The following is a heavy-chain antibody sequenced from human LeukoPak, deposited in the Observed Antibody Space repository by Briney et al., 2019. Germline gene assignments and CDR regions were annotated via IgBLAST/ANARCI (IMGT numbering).Heavy chain of an antibody. J-gene: IGHJ6*02. CDR2: INPNGGGP. CDR1: GYTFTGYY. CDR3: ARSIGSGSPYYGMDV. V-gene: IGHV1-2*02. D-gene: IGHD3-10*01. Sequence: ASEKVSCKASGYTFTGYYMHWVRQAPGQGLEWMGWINPNGGGPNYAQKFQGRVTMTRDTSISTVYMELSRLRSDDTAIYYCARSIGSGSPYYGMDVWGQGTTVTVS.